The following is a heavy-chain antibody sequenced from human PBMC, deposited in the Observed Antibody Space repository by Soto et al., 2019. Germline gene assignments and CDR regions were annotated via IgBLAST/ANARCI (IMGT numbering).Heavy chain of an antibody. CDR2: ISERGYYT. V-gene: IGHV3-23*01. J-gene: IGHJ6*02. CDR1: GFTFSSDG. Sequence: GGSLAISCEGPGFTFSSDGMARGRQDPRKGLEWVSCISERGYYTFYADSGKGRFTISRDNAKNTLYLQMNNLRAEDTAEYYCAKTMRAYGRDVWGHGTTVSVS. CDR3: AKTMRAYGRDV.